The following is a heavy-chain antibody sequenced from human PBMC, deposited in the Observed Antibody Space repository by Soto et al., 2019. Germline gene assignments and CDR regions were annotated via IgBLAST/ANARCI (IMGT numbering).Heavy chain of an antibody. CDR3: AHSSYYYDSSGYSLDY. D-gene: IGHD3-22*01. V-gene: IGHV2-5*02. CDR2: IYWDDDK. J-gene: IGHJ4*02. Sequence: QITLKESGPRLVKPTQTLTLTSTFSGFSLSTGGVGVGWFGQPPGKALEGLALIYWDDDKRYSPSLKSRLTITKDTSKNQVVLTMTNMDPVDTATYYCAHSSYYYDSSGYSLDYWGQGTLVTVSS. CDR1: GFSLSTGGVG.